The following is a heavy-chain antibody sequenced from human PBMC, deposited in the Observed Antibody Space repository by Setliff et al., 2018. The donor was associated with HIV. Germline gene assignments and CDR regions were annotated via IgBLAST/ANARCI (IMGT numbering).Heavy chain of an antibody. Sequence: GASVKVSCKPSGYTFTNYDINWVRQAAGQGLEWMGWMNPDSRNTGYAQRFEGSVTMTWDTSISTAYMELNNVKFEDTAVYYCARARKDYYDRGRRSHYYIDVWARGATVTVSS. CDR2: MNPDSRNT. CDR1: GYTFTNYD. J-gene: IGHJ6*03. CDR3: ARARKDYYDRGRRSHYYIDV. D-gene: IGHD3-22*01. V-gene: IGHV1-8*02.